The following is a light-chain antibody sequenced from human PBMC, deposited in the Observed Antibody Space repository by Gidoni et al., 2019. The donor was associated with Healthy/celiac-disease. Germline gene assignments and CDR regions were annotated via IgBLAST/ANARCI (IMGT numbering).Light chain of an antibody. J-gene: IGLJ2*01. V-gene: IGLV3-9*01. CDR1: NIGSKN. CDR2: RDS. Sequence: SYELTQPLSVSVALGQTARITCGGNNIGSKNVHWYQQKPGQAPVLVIYRDSNRPSGIPERFSGSNSGNTATLTISRAQAGDEADYYCQVWDSLWVVFGGGTKLTVL. CDR3: QVWDSLWVV.